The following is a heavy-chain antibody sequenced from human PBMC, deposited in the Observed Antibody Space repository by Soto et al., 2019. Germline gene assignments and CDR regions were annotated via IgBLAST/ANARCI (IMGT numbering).Heavy chain of an antibody. D-gene: IGHD6-13*01. Sequence: QVQLQQWGAGLLKPSETLSLTCAVYGGSFSGYYWSWIRQPPGKGLEWIGEINHSGRTNYNPSLKSRVTISVDTSKNPFSLKLSSVTAADTAVYYCARAQQRVLGYWGQGTLVTVSS. CDR3: ARAQQRVLGY. J-gene: IGHJ4*02. CDR1: GGSFSGYY. CDR2: INHSGRT. V-gene: IGHV4-34*01.